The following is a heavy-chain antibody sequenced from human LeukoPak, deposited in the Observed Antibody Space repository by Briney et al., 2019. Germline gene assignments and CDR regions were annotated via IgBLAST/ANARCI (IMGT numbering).Heavy chain of an antibody. J-gene: IGHJ5*02. D-gene: IGHD2-2*01. CDR2: INARGDT. Sequence: PSETLSLTCAVYGWSFTDYYWNWIRQPPGKGLEWVGEINARGDTNFNPSLKSRVTISVDTSKSQFSLTLTSMIAADTAVYYCARGQVPAARGYNWFDPWGEGTLVTVS. CDR1: GWSFTDYY. CDR3: ARGQVPAARGYNWFDP. V-gene: IGHV4-34*01.